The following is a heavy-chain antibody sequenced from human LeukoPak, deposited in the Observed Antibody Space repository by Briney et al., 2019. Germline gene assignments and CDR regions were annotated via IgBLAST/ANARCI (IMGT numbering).Heavy chain of an antibody. D-gene: IGHD2-2*01. CDR1: GGSFSGYY. V-gene: IGHV4-34*01. J-gene: IGHJ3*02. CDR2: INHSGST. Sequence: SETLSLTCAVYGGSFSGYYWSWIRQPPGKGLEWIGEINHSGSTNYNPSLKSRVTISVDTSKNQFSLKLSSVTAADTAVYYCAAAAKAFDIWGQGTMVTVSS. CDR3: AAAAKAFDI.